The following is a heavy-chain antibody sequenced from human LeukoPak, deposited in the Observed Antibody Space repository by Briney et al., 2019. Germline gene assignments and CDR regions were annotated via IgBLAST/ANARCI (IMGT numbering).Heavy chain of an antibody. CDR2: LSNNDNSI. J-gene: IGHJ4*02. CDR1: GFTLSRYE. Sequence: GGSLRLSCAASGFTLSRYEMIWVRQAPGKGLEWISYLSNNDNSIRYAESVKGRFTISRDNAENSLYLQMNSLRVEDTAVYLCARQNYYDSTAYNYFDSWGQGTLVAVSS. D-gene: IGHD3-22*01. CDR3: ARQNYYDSTAYNYFDS. V-gene: IGHV3-48*03.